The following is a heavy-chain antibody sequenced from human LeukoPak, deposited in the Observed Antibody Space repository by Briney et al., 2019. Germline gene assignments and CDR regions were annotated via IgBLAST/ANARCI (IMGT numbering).Heavy chain of an antibody. D-gene: IGHD3-3*01. V-gene: IGHV3-30-3*01. J-gene: IGHJ4*02. CDR3: AKDPGKFWSGHDY. CDR2: ISYDGSNK. Sequence: GGSLRLSCAASGFTFSSYAMHWVRQAPGKGLEWVAVISYDGSNKYYADSVKGRFTISRDNSKNTLYLQMYSLRGEDTAVYYCAKDPGKFWSGHDYWGQGALVTVSS. CDR1: GFTFSSYA.